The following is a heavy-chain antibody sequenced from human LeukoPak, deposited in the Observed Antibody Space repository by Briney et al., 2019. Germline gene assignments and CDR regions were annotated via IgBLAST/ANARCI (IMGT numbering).Heavy chain of an antibody. Sequence: GGSLRLSCAASGVTFSSYVMSWVRQAPGKGLEWVSVISGDGITTHYAGSVKGRFTISRDNSKKMLYLQMNSLRAEDTAVYYCAKDRSEIVGASDYWGQGTLVTVPS. CDR2: ISGDGITT. J-gene: IGHJ4*02. CDR3: AKDRSEIVGASDY. D-gene: IGHD1-26*01. V-gene: IGHV3-23*01. CDR1: GVTFSSYV.